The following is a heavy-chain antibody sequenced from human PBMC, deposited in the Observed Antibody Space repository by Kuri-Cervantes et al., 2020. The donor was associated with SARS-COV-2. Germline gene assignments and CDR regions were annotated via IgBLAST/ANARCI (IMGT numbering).Heavy chain of an antibody. CDR3: ARALTVKDYYYGMDV. CDR1: GYTFTSYA. CDR2: ISAYNGNT. V-gene: IGHV1-18*01. D-gene: IGHD4-11*01. Sequence: ASVKVSCKASGYTFTSYAMHWVRQAPGQGLEWMGWISAYNGNTNYAQKLQGRVTMTTDTSTSTAYMELRSLRSDDTAVYYCARALTVKDYYYGMDVWGQGTTVTVSS. J-gene: IGHJ6*02.